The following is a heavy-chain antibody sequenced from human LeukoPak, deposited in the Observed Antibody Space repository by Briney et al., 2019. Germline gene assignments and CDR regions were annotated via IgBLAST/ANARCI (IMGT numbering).Heavy chain of an antibody. J-gene: IGHJ5*02. CDR2: ISGSGGST. D-gene: IGHD3-10*01. V-gene: IGHV3-23*01. Sequence: PGGSLRLSCAASGFTFSSYGMSWVRQAPGKGLEWVSAISGSGGSTYYADSVKGRFTISRDNSKNTLYLQMNSLRAEDTAVYYCAKYYYGSGSNAGNWFDPWGQGTLVTVSS. CDR1: GFTFSSYG. CDR3: AKYYYGSGSNAGNWFDP.